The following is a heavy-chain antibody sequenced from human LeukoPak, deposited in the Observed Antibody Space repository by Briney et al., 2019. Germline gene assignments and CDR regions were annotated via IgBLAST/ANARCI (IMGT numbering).Heavy chain of an antibody. D-gene: IGHD3-10*01. CDR2: IYYSGST. Sequence: SETLSLTCTVSGGSISSSSYYWGWIRQPPGKGLEWIGSIYYSGSTYYNPSRKSRVTISVDTSKNQFSLKLSSVTAADTAVYYCASLNMVRGVIPNTDYWGQGTLVTVSS. CDR3: ASLNMVRGVIPNTDY. J-gene: IGHJ4*02. V-gene: IGHV4-39*01. CDR1: GGSISSSSYY.